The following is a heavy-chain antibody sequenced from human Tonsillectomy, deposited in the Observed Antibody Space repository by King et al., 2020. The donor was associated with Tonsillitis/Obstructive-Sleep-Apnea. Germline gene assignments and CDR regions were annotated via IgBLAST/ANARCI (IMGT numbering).Heavy chain of an antibody. CDR1: GGSISSYY. J-gene: IGHJ4*02. CDR3: ASALSLGGSYRLDY. V-gene: IGHV4-59*01. Sequence: QLQESGPGLVKPSETLSLTCTVSGGSISSYYWSWIRQPAGKGLEWIGDIYYSGSTNYNPSLKSRVTISVDTSKNQFSLKLSAVTAADTAVYYCASALSLGGSYRLDYWGQGTLVTVSA. CDR2: IYYSGST. D-gene: IGHD3-16*02.